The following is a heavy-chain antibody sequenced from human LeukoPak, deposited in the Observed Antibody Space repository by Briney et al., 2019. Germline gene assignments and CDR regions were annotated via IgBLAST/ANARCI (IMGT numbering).Heavy chain of an antibody. V-gene: IGHV3-9*01. CDR2: ISWNSGSI. Sequence: GGSLRLSCAASGFTFDDYAMHWVRQAPGKGLEWVSGISWNSGSIGYADSVKGRFTISRDNAKNSLYLQMNSLRAEGTALYYCAKAIAVAGNQGFDYWGQGTLVTVSS. D-gene: IGHD6-19*01. CDR3: AKAIAVAGNQGFDY. CDR1: GFTFDDYA. J-gene: IGHJ4*02.